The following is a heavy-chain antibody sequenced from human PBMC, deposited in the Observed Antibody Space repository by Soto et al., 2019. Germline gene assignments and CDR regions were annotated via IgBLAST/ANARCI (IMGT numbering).Heavy chain of an antibody. CDR1: GGTFSTYA. Sequence: QVQLVQSVAELKKPGSSVKVSCKASGGTFSTYAINWVRQAPGQGLEWMGGILPILGPPNYAQKFKGRVTIAADDSTSTAYMELTSLRSEDTAIYYCARVGGGAYNSWGQGTLVTVSS. J-gene: IGHJ4*02. CDR3: ARVGGGAYNS. V-gene: IGHV1-69*01. D-gene: IGHD3-10*01. CDR2: ILPILGPP.